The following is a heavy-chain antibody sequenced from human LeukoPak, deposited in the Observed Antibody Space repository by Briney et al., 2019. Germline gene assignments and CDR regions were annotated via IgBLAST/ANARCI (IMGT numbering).Heavy chain of an antibody. CDR3: ARVSDYYDSSGYDY. CDR2: IKEDGTKK. CDR1: GFTFSSHW. J-gene: IGHJ4*02. D-gene: IGHD3-22*01. V-gene: IGHV3-7*01. Sequence: GSLRLSCAASGFTFSSHWMTWVRQAPGKGLEWVANIKEDGTKKNYVDSVKGRFTISRDNAKNSLYLQMNSLRAEDTAVYYCARVSDYYDSSGYDYWGQGTLVSVSS.